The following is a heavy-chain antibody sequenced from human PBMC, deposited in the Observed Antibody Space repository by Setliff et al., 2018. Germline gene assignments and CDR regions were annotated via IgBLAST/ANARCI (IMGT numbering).Heavy chain of an antibody. CDR2: NSA. V-gene: IGHV1-18*01. J-gene: IGHJ4*02. CDR3: VRDLGQWALDF. CDR1: GYTFTNYG. Sequence: ASVKVSCKTSGYTFTNYGINWVRQAPGQGLEWMGWNSAYAQKFQGRVTMTTDTPTSTAYMELRSLRPDDTAVYYCVRDLGQWALDFWGQGTLVTVSS. D-gene: IGHD1-26*01.